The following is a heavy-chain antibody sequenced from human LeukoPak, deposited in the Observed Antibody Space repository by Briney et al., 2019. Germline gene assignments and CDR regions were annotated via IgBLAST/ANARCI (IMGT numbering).Heavy chain of an antibody. CDR1: GFTFSSYT. CDR3: VRVDYDILTGYQNYFKY. CDR2: ISSSSAYI. Sequence: GGSLRLSCAASGFTFSSYTMNWVRQAPGKGLEWVSSISSSSAYISYADSVKGRFTISRDNAKNSLYLQMNSLRAEDTAVYYCVRVDYDILTGYQNYFKYWGQGTLVTVSS. V-gene: IGHV3-21*01. J-gene: IGHJ4*02. D-gene: IGHD3-9*01.